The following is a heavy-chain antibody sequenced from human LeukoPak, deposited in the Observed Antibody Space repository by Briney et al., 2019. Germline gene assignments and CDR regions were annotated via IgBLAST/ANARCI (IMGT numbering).Heavy chain of an antibody. J-gene: IGHJ4*02. CDR1: GFTFSTYW. V-gene: IGHV3-7*03. Sequence: GGSLRLSCAASGFTFSTYWMSWVRQAPGKGLEWAANIKQDGSEKYYVDSVKGRFTISRDNAKNSLYLQMDSLRAEDTAVYYCARDYSSSWFDYWGQGTLVTVSS. D-gene: IGHD6-13*01. CDR3: ARDYSSSWFDY. CDR2: IKQDGSEK.